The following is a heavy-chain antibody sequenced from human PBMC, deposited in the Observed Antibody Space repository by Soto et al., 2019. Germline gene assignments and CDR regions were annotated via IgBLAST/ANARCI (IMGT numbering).Heavy chain of an antibody. V-gene: IGHV3-15*07. Sequence: EVQLVESGGGLVKPGGSLRLPCAASGFSFSNAWMNWVRQAPGKGLEWVGRIKSKTDGETTQYAAPVKGRFTISRDDSKNTLYVQMNSLTTEDTAVYYCTTADGYNPFDYWGQGTLVTVSS. CDR2: IKSKTDGETT. J-gene: IGHJ4*02. CDR3: TTADGYNPFDY. D-gene: IGHD5-12*01. CDR1: GFSFSNAW.